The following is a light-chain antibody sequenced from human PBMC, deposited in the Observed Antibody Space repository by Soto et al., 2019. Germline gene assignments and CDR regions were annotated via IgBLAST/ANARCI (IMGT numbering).Light chain of an antibody. CDR1: QSVNNW. CDR3: QHYNNSPYT. CDR2: DAS. J-gene: IGKJ3*01. V-gene: IGKV1-5*01. Sequence: DIQMTQSPSTLSASVGDRVTITFRASQSVNNWLAWYQQKPGRAPNLLIYDASTLVGGVPSRFSGSGSGTEFTLTISSLQPDDVATDYCQHYNNSPYTFGPGTKVDIK.